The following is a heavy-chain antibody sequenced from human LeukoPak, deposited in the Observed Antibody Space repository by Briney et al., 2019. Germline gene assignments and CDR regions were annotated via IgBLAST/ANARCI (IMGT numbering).Heavy chain of an antibody. CDR2: IYYSGST. CDR3: ARDQKGGSTFYYYYGMDV. J-gene: IGHJ6*02. CDR1: GGSISSYY. Sequence: PSETLSLTCTVSGGSISSYYWSWIRQPPGKGLEWIGYIYYSGSTYYNPSLKSRVTISVDTSKNQFSLKLSSVTAADTAVYYCARDQKGGSTFYYYYGMDVWGQGTTVTVSS. D-gene: IGHD2-15*01. V-gene: IGHV4-59*01.